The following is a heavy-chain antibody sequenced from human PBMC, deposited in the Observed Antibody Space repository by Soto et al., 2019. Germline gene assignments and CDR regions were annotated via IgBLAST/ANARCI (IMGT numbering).Heavy chain of an antibody. Sequence: GGSRRLSCAASGFTFSDYYMSWIRQAPGKGLEWVSYISSSGSTIYYADSVKGRFTISRDNAKNSLYLQMNSLRAEDTAVYYCGLDITAVERGYYGMDVWGQGTTVTVSS. CDR1: GFTFSDYY. J-gene: IGHJ6*02. V-gene: IGHV3-11*01. CDR2: ISSSGSTI. D-gene: IGHD5-18*01. CDR3: GLDITAVERGYYGMDV.